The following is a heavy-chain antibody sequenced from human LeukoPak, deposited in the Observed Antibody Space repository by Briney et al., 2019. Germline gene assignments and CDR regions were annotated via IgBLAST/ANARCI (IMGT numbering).Heavy chain of an antibody. D-gene: IGHD3-16*02. CDR1: GFTFRSYG. J-gene: IGHJ4*02. CDR3: ATSESLRLGELSPIDC. CDR2: ISGSGGAT. V-gene: IGHV3-23*01. Sequence: GGSLRLSCTASGFTFRSYGMSWVRQAPGKGLEWVSAISGSGGATYYADAVKGRFTIFRDNSKNTLYLQMNSLRGDDTAVYYCATSESLRLGELSPIDCWGQGTLVTVSS.